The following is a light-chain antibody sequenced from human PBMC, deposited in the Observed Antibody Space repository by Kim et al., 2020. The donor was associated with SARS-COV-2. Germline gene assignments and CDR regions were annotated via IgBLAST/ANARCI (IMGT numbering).Light chain of an antibody. Sequence: VTPGQTATITCSGSKLGIKDAGWYQHKPGQTPVLIIYHANKRPAGIPERFSASNSGDTATLTISGTQAMDEADYYCQAWDSSTAVFGTGTKVTVL. J-gene: IGLJ1*01. CDR2: HAN. CDR1: KLGIKD. V-gene: IGLV3-1*01. CDR3: QAWDSSTAV.